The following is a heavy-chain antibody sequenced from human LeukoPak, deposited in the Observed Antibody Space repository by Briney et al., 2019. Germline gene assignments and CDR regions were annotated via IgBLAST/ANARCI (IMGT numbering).Heavy chain of an antibody. Sequence: GGSLRLSCEASGFTFNTFAMSWVRQPPGKGLEWGSGISGTGGSTVYADSVKGRFTISRDNSRNTVYLQMNNLRTEDTAVYYCAKDRKMPRGGIDFWGQGTLVTVSS. V-gene: IGHV3-23*01. D-gene: IGHD5-24*01. J-gene: IGHJ4*02. CDR3: AKDRKMPRGGIDF. CDR1: GFTFNTFA. CDR2: ISGTGGST.